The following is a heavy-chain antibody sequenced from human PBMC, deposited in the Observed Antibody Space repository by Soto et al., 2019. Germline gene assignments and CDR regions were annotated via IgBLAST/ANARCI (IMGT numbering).Heavy chain of an antibody. D-gene: IGHD6-13*01. Sequence: EVQLVESGGGLVKPGGSLRLSCAASGFTFSSYSMNWVRQAPGKGLEWVSSISSSSSYIYYADSVKGRFTISRDNAKNSLYLQMNSLRAEDTAVYYCASVISIAAAGILVYWGQGTLVTVSS. CDR2: ISSSSSYI. V-gene: IGHV3-21*01. CDR1: GFTFSSYS. J-gene: IGHJ4*02. CDR3: ASVISIAAAGILVY.